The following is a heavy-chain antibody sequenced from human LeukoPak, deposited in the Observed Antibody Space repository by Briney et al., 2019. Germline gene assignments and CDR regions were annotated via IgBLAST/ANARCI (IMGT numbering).Heavy chain of an antibody. D-gene: IGHD3-10*01. CDR1: GYTFTGYY. CDR3: ARGHMVRRVMGYYYYYMDV. Sequence: ASVKVSCKASGYTFTGYYMHWVRQAPGQGLEWMGWINPNSGGTNYAQKFQGRVPMTRDTSISTAYMELSRLRSDDTAVYYCARGHMVRRVMGYYYYYMDVWGKGTTVTVSS. J-gene: IGHJ6*03. V-gene: IGHV1-2*02. CDR2: INPNSGGT.